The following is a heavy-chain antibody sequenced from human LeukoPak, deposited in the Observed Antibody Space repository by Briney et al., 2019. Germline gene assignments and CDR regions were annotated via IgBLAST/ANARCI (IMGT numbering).Heavy chain of an antibody. CDR1: SGSIGIYY. CDR2: IYYSGST. D-gene: IGHD6-6*01. Sequence: SGTLSLTCTVSSGSIGIYYWSWIRQPPGKGLEWIGYIYYSGSTNYNPSLKSRVTISVDTSKNQFSLKLSSVTAADTAVYYCARHGRYSSSDYFYYGMDVLGQGTTVTVSS. CDR3: ARHGRYSSSDYFYYGMDV. V-gene: IGHV4-59*08. J-gene: IGHJ6*02.